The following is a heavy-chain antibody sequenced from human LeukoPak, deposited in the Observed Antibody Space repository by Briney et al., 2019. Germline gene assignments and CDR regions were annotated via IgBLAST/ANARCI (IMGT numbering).Heavy chain of an antibody. J-gene: IGHJ3*02. CDR3: AREKDDAFDI. V-gene: IGHV3-33*01. CDR1: GFTFSSFG. CDR2: IWYDGNSK. Sequence: GGSLRLSCAASGFTFSSFGLHWVRQAPGKGLEWVAVIWYDGNSKYYADSVKGRFTISRDNSKNTLSLQMSSLGADDTAVYHCAREKDDAFDIWGQGTMVTVSS.